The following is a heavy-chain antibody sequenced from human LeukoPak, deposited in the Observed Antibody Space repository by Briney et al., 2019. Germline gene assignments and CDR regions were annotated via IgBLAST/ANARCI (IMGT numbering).Heavy chain of an antibody. CDR3: ARSGSYNFDY. CDR2: TYHRSKRYN. D-gene: IGHD1-26*01. J-gene: IGHJ4*02. Sequence: SQTLSLTCAISGDSVSSNSAAWNWIRRSPSRGLEWLGRTYHRSKRYNDYALSVKSRISVNPDTPKNQFSLQLNSVTPEDTAVYCCARSGSYNFDYWGQGTLVTVSS. CDR1: GDSVSSNSAA. V-gene: IGHV6-1*01.